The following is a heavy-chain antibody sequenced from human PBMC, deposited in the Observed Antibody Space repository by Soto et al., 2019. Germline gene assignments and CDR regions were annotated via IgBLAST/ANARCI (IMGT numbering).Heavy chain of an antibody. CDR1: GYTFTTYG. V-gene: IGHV1-18*04. J-gene: IGHJ4*02. Sequence: ASVKVSCKASGYTFTTYGISWVRQAPGQGLEWMGWISTYNANTNYAQKFQGRVTLTTDTSLSTAYMELRSLRSDDTAVYYCARALMVRGVINYYFAYWGRVPPVTVST. CDR2: ISTYNANT. D-gene: IGHD3-10*01. CDR3: ARALMVRGVINYYFAY.